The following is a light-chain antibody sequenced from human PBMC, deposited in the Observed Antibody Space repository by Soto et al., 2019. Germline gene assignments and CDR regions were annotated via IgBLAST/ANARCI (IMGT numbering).Light chain of an antibody. CDR2: GAS. CDR3: QQRTNRPPIT. CDR1: QSVSSSY. V-gene: IGKV3D-20*02. J-gene: IGKJ5*01. Sequence: EIVLTQSPGTLSLSPGERATLSCRASQSVSSSYLAWYQQKPGQAPRLLIYGASSRATGIPDRFSGSGSGTDFTLTISRLEPEDFAVYYCQQRTNRPPITFGPAPRLEIK.